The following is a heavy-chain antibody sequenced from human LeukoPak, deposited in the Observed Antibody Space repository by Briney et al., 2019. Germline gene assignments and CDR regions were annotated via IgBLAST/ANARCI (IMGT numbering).Heavy chain of an antibody. CDR3: ARLRRNSDTSGFYYYYDF. Sequence: GGSLRLSCLASGYTFSSYSINWVRQAPGKGLEWVSSISVRSNYIYYADSVRGRFRISRDDARDSQYLQMNSLRAEDTAVYYCARLRRNSDTSGFYYYYDFWGQGTLVTVSS. CDR1: GYTFSSYS. J-gene: IGHJ4*02. D-gene: IGHD3-22*01. V-gene: IGHV3-21*01. CDR2: ISVRSNYI.